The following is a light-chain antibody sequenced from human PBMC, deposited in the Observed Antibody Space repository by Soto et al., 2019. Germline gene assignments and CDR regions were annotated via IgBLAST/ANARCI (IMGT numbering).Light chain of an antibody. V-gene: IGLV1-47*01. Sequence: QSVLTQPPSASGTPGQRVTISCSGSSPNIGNDYVHWYQSRPGTARKLLIYRDNQRPSGVTDRFSASKSGTSASLAISGLRSEDEAEYYCAAWDDSLSAWLFGGGTKLTVL. CDR1: SPNIGNDY. CDR3: AAWDDSLSAWL. CDR2: RDN. J-gene: IGLJ3*02.